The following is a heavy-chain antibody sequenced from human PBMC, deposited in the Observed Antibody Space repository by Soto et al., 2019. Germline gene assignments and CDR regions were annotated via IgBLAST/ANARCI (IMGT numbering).Heavy chain of an antibody. J-gene: IGHJ4*02. V-gene: IGHV1-3*05. CDR1: GYTFTSYA. Sequence: QVQLVQSGAEEKKPGASVKVSCKASGYTFTSYAMHWVRQDPGQRLEWMGWINAGNGNTKYSQKFQGRATITRDTSAITAYMELSSLRSEDTAVYYCARSIVVVTALDYWGQGTLVTVSS. D-gene: IGHD2-21*02. CDR2: INAGNGNT. CDR3: ARSIVVVTALDY.